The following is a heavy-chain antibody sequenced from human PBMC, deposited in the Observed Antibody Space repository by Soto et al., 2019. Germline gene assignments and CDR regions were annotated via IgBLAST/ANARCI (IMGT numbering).Heavy chain of an antibody. CDR2: ISGSGSST. V-gene: IGHV3-23*01. D-gene: IGHD4-17*01. Sequence: EVQLLESGGGLVQPGGSLRLSCVVSGFTFSNYAMSWVRQAPGKGLEWVSVISGSGSSTHYADSLRGRFTTSRDNSEKTMYLQMNGLRAEDTAVYYCAKWADGDYPGLADSWGQGTLVNVSS. CDR1: GFTFSNYA. J-gene: IGHJ4*02. CDR3: AKWADGDYPGLADS.